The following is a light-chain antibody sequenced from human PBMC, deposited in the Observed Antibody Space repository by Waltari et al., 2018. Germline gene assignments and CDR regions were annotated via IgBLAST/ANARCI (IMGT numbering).Light chain of an antibody. CDR2: AAS. CDR3: QQSYSTPRLT. J-gene: IGKJ4*01. CDR1: QSISNY. Sequence: DIQMTQSPSSLSASVGDRATITCRASQSISNYLNWYQQKPEKAPKLLIYAASSLQSGVPSRFSGSGSGTDFTLTISSLQPEDFATYYCQQSYSTPRLTFGGGTKVEIK. V-gene: IGKV1-39*01.